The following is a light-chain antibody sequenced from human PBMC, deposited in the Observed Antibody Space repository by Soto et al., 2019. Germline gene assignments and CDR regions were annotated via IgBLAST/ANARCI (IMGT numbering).Light chain of an antibody. CDR3: QQYGSSSHWT. V-gene: IGKV3-20*01. J-gene: IGKJ1*01. Sequence: ELVLTQSPGTLSLSPGERATLSCRASQSVSSSYLAWYQQKPGQAPRLLISGAYNRATGVPDRFRGSGSGTDFTLTITRLEPEDFAVYYCQQYGSSSHWTFGQGTKVDIK. CDR2: GAY. CDR1: QSVSSSY.